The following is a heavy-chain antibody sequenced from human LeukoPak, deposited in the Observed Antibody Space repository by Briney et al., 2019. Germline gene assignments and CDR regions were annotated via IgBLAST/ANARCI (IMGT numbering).Heavy chain of an antibody. CDR1: GGSVSSSSYY. V-gene: IGHV4-39*02. D-gene: IGHD4-23*01. J-gene: IGHJ4*02. CDR3: ARDWHHDYGGKGTIDY. CDR2: IYYSGST. Sequence: SETLSLTCTVPGGSVSSSSYYWGWIRQPPGKGLEWIGSIYYSGSTYYNSSLKSRVAISVDTSKNHFSLKLSSVTAADTAVYYCARDWHHDYGGKGTIDYWGQGTLVTVSS.